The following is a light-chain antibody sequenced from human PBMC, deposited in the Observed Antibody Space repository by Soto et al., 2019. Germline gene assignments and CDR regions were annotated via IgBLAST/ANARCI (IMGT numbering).Light chain of an antibody. J-gene: IGKJ1*01. V-gene: IGKV1-5*03. CDR2: KAS. CDR3: QHYNSYSEA. Sequence: IRMTQYPSTLSARPGDIGTITCRASQTISSWLAWYQQKPGKAPKLLIYKASTLKSGVPSRFSGSGSGTEFTLTISSLQPDDFATYYCQHYNSYSEAFGQGTEVDIK. CDR1: QTISSW.